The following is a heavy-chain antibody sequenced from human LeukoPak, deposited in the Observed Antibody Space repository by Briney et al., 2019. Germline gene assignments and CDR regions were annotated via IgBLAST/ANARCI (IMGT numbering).Heavy chain of an antibody. CDR1: GGSISSYY. CDR2: IYYSGST. CDR3: ARRVIVSDKTGGWFDP. J-gene: IGHJ5*02. D-gene: IGHD7-27*01. V-gene: IGHV4-59*08. Sequence: PSGTLSLTCAVSGGSISSYYWSWVRQPPGKGLEWVGYIYYSGSTNYNTSLKSRVTISVDTSKNQFSLTLSSVTAADTAVYYCARRVIVSDKTGGWFDPWGQGTLVTVSS.